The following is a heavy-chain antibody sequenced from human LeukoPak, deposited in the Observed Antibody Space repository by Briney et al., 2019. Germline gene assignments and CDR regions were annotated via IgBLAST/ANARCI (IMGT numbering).Heavy chain of an antibody. V-gene: IGHV1-69*13. D-gene: IGHD2-15*01. J-gene: IGHJ4*02. Sequence: ASVKVSCKASGGTSSSYAISWVRQAPGQGLEWMGGIIPIFGTANYAQKFQGRVTITADESTSTAYMELSSLRSEDTAVYYCARGMNGRYCSGGSCYSLVDYWGQGTLVTVSS. CDR3: ARGMNGRYCSGGSCYSLVDY. CDR2: IIPIFGTA. CDR1: GGTSSSYA.